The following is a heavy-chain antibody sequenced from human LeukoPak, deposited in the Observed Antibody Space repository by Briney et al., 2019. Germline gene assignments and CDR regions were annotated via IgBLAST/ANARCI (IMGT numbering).Heavy chain of an antibody. J-gene: IGHJ4*02. CDR1: GFTFSRYG. Sequence: GGSLRLSCAASGFTFSRYGMSWVRQAPGKGLEWVSAISGSGGSTYYADSVKGRFTISRDNSKNTLYLQMNSLRAEDTAVYYCAKDLISSGWYGDYWGQGTLVTVSS. CDR3: AKDLISSGWYGDY. V-gene: IGHV3-23*01. D-gene: IGHD6-19*01. CDR2: ISGSGGST.